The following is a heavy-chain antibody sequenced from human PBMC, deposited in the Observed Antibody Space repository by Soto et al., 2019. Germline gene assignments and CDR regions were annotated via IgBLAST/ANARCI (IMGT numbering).Heavy chain of an antibody. CDR2: IYYSGST. CDR1: GGSINDFY. CDR3: ARAMGDWGTYYYYYGMDV. D-gene: IGHD3-16*01. Sequence: SETLSLTCTVSGGSINDFYWSWIRQPPGKGLEWIGYIYYSGSTDYNPSLKGRVTISVDTSKNQFSLKLSSVTAADTAVYYCARAMGDWGTYYYYYGMDVWGQGTTVTVSS. J-gene: IGHJ6*02. V-gene: IGHV4-59*01.